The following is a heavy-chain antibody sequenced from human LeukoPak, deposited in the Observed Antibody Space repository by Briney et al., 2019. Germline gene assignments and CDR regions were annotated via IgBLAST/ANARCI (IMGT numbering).Heavy chain of an antibody. V-gene: IGHV4-59*01. CDR3: ARGVYGDHLFDY. CDR1: GGSISSYY. J-gene: IGHJ4*02. CDR2: IYYSGST. D-gene: IGHD4-17*01. Sequence: PSETLSLTRTVSGGSISSYYWSWIRQPPGKGLEWIGYIYYSGSTNYNPSLKSRVTISVDTSKNQFSLKLSSVTAADTAVYYRARGVYGDHLFDYWGQGTLVTVSS.